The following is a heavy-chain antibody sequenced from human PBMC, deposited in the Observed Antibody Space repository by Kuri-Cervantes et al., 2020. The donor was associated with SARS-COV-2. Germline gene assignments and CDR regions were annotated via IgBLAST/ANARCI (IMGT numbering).Heavy chain of an antibody. V-gene: IGHV4-34*01. CDR3: ASLSTYYDFWSGYFDY. CDR2: INHSGST. J-gene: IGHJ4*02. D-gene: IGHD3-3*01. CDR1: GGSFSGYY. Sequence: SQTLSLTCAVYGGSFSGYYWSWIRQPPGKGLEWIGEINHSGSTNYNPSLKSRVTISVDKSKNQFSLKLSSVTAADTAVYYCASLSTYYDFWSGYFDYWGQGTLVTVSS.